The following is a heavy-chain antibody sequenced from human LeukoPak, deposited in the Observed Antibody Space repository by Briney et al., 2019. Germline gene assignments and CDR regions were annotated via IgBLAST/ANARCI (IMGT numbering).Heavy chain of an antibody. J-gene: IGHJ4*02. Sequence: GGSLRLSCAASGFTFSSYGMHWVRQAPGKGLEWVAVISYDGSNNYYADSVKGRFTISRDNSKNTLYLQMNSLRGEDTAVYYCAKDPGKFWSDHDYWGQGTLVTVSS. CDR3: AKDPGKFWSDHDY. D-gene: IGHD3-3*01. CDR1: GFTFSSYG. CDR2: ISYDGSNN. V-gene: IGHV3-30*18.